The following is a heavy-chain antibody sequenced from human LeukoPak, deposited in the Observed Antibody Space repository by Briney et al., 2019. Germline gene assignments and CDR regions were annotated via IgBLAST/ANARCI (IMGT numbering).Heavy chain of an antibody. D-gene: IGHD3-22*01. J-gene: IGHJ4*02. V-gene: IGHV3-23*01. Sequence: GGSLRLSCAASGFTFSSYAISWVRQAPGKGLEWVSAISGSGGSTYYADSVKGRFTISRDNSKNTLYLQMNSLRAEDTAVYYCARDRFDSSGEIPWGQGTLVTVSS. CDR2: ISGSGGST. CDR3: ARDRFDSSGEIP. CDR1: GFTFSSYA.